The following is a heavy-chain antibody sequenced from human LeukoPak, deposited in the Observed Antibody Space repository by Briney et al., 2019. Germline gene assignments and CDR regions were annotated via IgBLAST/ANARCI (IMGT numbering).Heavy chain of an antibody. V-gene: IGHV3-30*03. CDR2: ISSDGSNK. CDR3: TTFDM. CDR1: GFTFTNYG. Sequence: GGSLRLSCAASGFTFTNYGIHWVRLAPGKGLEWVAVISSDGSNKHYADSVKGRFTNSRDDSKNTLYLQMNSLRVDDTALYYCTTFDMWGQGTMVTVSS. J-gene: IGHJ3*02.